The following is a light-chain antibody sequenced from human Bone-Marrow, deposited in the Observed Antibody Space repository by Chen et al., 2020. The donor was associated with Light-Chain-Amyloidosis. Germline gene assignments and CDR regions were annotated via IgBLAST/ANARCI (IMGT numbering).Light chain of an antibody. CDR3: QSADSSGTYEVI. CDR1: DLPTKY. V-gene: IGLV3-25*03. CDR2: RDT. J-gene: IGLJ2*01. Sequence: SYELTQPPSVSVSPGQTARITCSGDDLPTKYAYWYQQKPGQAPVLVLRRDTERPSGISERFSGSRSGTTATLTISGVQAEDEDDYHCQSADSSGTYEVIVGGGTKLTVL.